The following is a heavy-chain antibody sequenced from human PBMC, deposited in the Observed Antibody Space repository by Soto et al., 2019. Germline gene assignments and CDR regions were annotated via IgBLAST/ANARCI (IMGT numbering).Heavy chain of an antibody. Sequence: GASVKVSCKASGYTFTSYAMHWVRQAPGQRLEWMGWINAGNGNTKYSQKFQGRVTITRDTSASTAYMELSSLRSEDTAVYYCARVAAEAGNYYWYFDLWGRGTLVTVSS. D-gene: IGHD6-13*01. CDR2: INAGNGNT. V-gene: IGHV1-3*01. CDR3: ARVAAEAGNYYWYFDL. CDR1: GYTFTSYA. J-gene: IGHJ2*01.